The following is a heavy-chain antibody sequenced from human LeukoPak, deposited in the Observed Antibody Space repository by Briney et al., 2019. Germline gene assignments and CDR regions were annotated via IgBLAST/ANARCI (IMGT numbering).Heavy chain of an antibody. Sequence: PSETLSLTCTVSGGSISSSSYYWGWIRQPPGKGLEWIGSIYYSGSTYYNPSLKSRVTISVDTSKNQFSLKLSSVTAADTAVYYCARHRKIAAPLGYWGQGTLVTVSS. D-gene: IGHD6-13*01. CDR2: IYYSGST. V-gene: IGHV4-39*01. J-gene: IGHJ4*02. CDR3: ARHRKIAAPLGY. CDR1: GGSISSSSYY.